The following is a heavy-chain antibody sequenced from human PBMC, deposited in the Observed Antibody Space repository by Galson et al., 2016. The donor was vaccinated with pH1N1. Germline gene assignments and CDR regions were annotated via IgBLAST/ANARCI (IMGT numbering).Heavy chain of an antibody. J-gene: IGHJ4*02. D-gene: IGHD3-22*01. V-gene: IGHV2-5*02. CDR3: VRTIHRLGYGPDY. Sequence: PALVKPTQTLTLTCTFSGFSLTTTGVGVGWIRQPPGEALEWLALIYWDDDKRYRQSLKNRLTLTDDNSRNEVVLTMTDMDPVDTATYYCVRTIHRLGYGPDYWGQGILVTVSS. CDR2: IYWDDDK. CDR1: GFSLTTTGVG.